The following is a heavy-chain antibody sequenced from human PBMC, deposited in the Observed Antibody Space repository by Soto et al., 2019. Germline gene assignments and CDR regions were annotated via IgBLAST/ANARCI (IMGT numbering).Heavy chain of an antibody. CDR3: ARVTKEKWLVKWFDP. Sequence: QEHLVESGGGVVQPGRSLRLSCAASRFNFNIYAMHWVRQAPSKGLEWVALISKDGSTKYYADSVKGRFTISRDNAKNTLFLQMDRLRPDDTAVYYCARVTKEKWLVKWFDPWGQGTLVTVSS. CDR1: RFNFNIYA. D-gene: IGHD6-19*01. J-gene: IGHJ5*02. V-gene: IGHV3-30-3*01. CDR2: ISKDGSTK.